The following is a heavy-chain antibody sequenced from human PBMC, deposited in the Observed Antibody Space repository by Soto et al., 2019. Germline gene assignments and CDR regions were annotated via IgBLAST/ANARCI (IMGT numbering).Heavy chain of an antibody. D-gene: IGHD6-19*01. Sequence: EVQLVESGGGLVKPGGSLRLSCAASGFTFSSYSMNWVRQAPGKGLEWVSSISSSSSYIYYADSVKGRFTISRDNAKNSLYLQMNSLRAEDTAVYYCAREWGIAVAGTDYWGQVTLVTVSS. CDR1: GFTFSSYS. V-gene: IGHV3-21*01. J-gene: IGHJ4*02. CDR2: ISSSSSYI. CDR3: AREWGIAVAGTDY.